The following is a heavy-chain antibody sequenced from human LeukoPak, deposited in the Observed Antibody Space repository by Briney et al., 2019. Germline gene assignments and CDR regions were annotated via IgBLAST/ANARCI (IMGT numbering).Heavy chain of an antibody. D-gene: IGHD6-13*01. V-gene: IGHV4-59*12. J-gene: IGHJ4*02. CDR3: ARDLIAAAGLFDY. CDR2: IFYTGST. CDR1: GGSISSYY. Sequence: SETLSLTCTVSGGSISSYYWNWIRQPPGKGLEWIGYIFYTGSTNYNPSLKSRVTISVDRSKNQFSLKLSSVTAADTAVYYCARDLIAAAGLFDYWGQGTLVTVSS.